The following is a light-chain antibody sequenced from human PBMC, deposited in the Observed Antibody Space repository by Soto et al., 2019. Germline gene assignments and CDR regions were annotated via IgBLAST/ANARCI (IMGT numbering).Light chain of an antibody. CDR3: NSFAGSNKLSV. J-gene: IGLJ1*01. CDR1: SSDVGGYNS. CDR2: AVS. Sequence: QSVLTQPPSASGSPGQSVTISCTGTSSDVGGYNSVSWYQQHPGKAPKLIIYAVSERPSGVPDRFSGSKSGNTASLTVSGLQAEDEADYYCNSFAGSNKLSVFGTGTKVTVL. V-gene: IGLV2-8*01.